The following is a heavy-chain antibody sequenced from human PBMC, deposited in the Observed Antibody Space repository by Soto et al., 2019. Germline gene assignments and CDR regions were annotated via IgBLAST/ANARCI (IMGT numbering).Heavy chain of an antibody. J-gene: IGHJ4*02. D-gene: IGHD6-19*01. CDR2: ISGSGGTT. V-gene: IGHV3-23*01. CDR3: AKDQEQWLVGGFDY. CDR1: GFTFSSYA. Sequence: EVLLLESGGGLVQPGGSLRLSCAASGFTFSSYAMSWVRQTPGKGLEWVSGISGSGGTTYYADSVKGRFTISRDNSKNTLDLQMNTLRAEDTAVYYCAKDQEQWLVGGFDYWGQGTLVTVSS.